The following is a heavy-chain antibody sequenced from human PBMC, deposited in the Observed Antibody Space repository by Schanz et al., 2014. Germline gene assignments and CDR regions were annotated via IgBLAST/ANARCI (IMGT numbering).Heavy chain of an antibody. CDR3: VRDAGWAFGDYHGMDV. CDR1: GYTFNNHG. Sequence: QVQLVQSGGEVKKPGASATVSCKASGYTFNNHGISLVRQAPGQGLEWMGWISVYHGHTNYAEKVHGRVTMTTDTSTSTAYMELRSLISDDTAVYYCVRDAGWAFGDYHGMDVWGQGTSVTVSS. CDR2: ISVYHGHT. J-gene: IGHJ6*02. V-gene: IGHV1-18*01. D-gene: IGHD3-10*01.